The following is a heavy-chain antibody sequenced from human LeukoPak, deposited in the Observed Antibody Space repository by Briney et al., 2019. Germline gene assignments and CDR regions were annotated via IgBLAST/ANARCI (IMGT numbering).Heavy chain of an antibody. Sequence: GGSLRLSCAASGFTFSSYAMHWVRQAQGKGLEYVSAISSNGGSTYYANSVKGRFTISRDNSKNTLYLQMGSLRAEDMAVYYCARDPGSSSWYKWGTFDIWGQGTMVTVSS. CDR2: ISSNGGST. D-gene: IGHD6-13*01. V-gene: IGHV3-64*01. CDR3: ARDPGSSSWYKWGTFDI. CDR1: GFTFSSYA. J-gene: IGHJ3*02.